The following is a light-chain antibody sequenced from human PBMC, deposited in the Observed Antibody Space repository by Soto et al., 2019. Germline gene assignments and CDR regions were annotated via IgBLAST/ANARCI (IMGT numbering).Light chain of an antibody. Sequence: QSVLTQPPSVSGAPGQRVTISCTGSSSNIGAGYDVHWYQQLPGTAPKLLIYANSNRPSGVPDRFSGSKSGTSASLAITGLQAEDEVDYYCQSYDSSLSLYVFGTGTKVTVL. CDR3: QSYDSSLSLYV. J-gene: IGLJ1*01. CDR2: ANS. CDR1: SSNIGAGYD. V-gene: IGLV1-40*01.